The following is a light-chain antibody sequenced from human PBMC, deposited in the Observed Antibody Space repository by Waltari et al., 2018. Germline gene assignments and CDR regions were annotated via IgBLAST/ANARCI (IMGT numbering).Light chain of an antibody. Sequence: DIQMTQSPSSLSASVGDRVAITCQASQDIDNYLNWYQQKPGRAPKLLIPDASNLEIGVPSRFSGSGSGTDFVFIISSLQPEDTATYYCQQHDSLPGTFGQGTRLDIK. CDR1: QDIDNY. V-gene: IGKV1-33*01. CDR2: DAS. CDR3: QQHDSLPGT. J-gene: IGKJ2*02.